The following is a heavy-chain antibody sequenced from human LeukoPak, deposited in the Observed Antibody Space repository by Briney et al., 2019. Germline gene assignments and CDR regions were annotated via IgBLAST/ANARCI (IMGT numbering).Heavy chain of an antibody. V-gene: IGHV3-30-3*01. CDR2: ISYGGSNK. Sequence: PGGSLRLSCAASGFTFSSYAMHWVRQAPGKGLEWVAVISYGGSNKYYADSVKGRFTISRDNSKNMLYLQMNSLRAEDTAVYYCARTTREGFNLDAYGGQGTLVTVSS. J-gene: IGHJ4*02. D-gene: IGHD5-24*01. CDR3: ARTTREGFNLDAY. CDR1: GFTFSSYA.